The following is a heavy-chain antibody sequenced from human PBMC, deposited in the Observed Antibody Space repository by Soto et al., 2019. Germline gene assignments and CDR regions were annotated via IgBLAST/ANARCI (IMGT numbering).Heavy chain of an antibody. CDR1: AFTFSNQA. CDR3: GPQILWFGELPDCYH. Sequence: EVHLLESGGGLVQPGGSLRLSCAASAFTFSNQAMSWVRQAPGKGLEWVSTISGNGGSTYYADSVRGRFTISRDNSKTTLYLKMNSLRDEDTAVYYCGPQILWFGELPDCYHWGQGTLVTVSS. CDR2: ISGNGGST. V-gene: IGHV3-23*01. J-gene: IGHJ5*02. D-gene: IGHD3-10*01.